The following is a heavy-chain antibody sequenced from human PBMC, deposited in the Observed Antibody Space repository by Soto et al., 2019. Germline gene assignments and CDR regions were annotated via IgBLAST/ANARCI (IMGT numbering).Heavy chain of an antibody. D-gene: IGHD6-19*01. Sequence: PSETLAITSNVSVDSYSISSYAWSWIRQPPGKALQWIGFIYQSGVTSYNPSLASRVSISLDRSNNQCYLKLKSVTAADTAVYFCAGMPYTSGLRFDPWGQGTLVTVSS. CDR3: AGMPYTSGLRFDP. CDR2: IYQSGVT. J-gene: IGHJ5*02. CDR1: VDSYSISSYA. V-gene: IGHV4-30-2*01.